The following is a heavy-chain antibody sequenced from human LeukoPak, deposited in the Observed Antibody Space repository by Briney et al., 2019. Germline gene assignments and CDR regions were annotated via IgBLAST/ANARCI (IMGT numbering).Heavy chain of an antibody. V-gene: IGHV1-2*02. CDR3: ARANFLYCSSTTCLFDY. D-gene: IGHD2-2*01. CDR1: GYTFTNY. Sequence: ASVKVSCKASGYTFTNYMHWVRQAPGQGFEWMGWINPNDGDTNYAQKFQGRVTMTRDTSISTAHMEVSRLRSDDTAVYYCARANFLYCSSTTCLFDYWGQGTLVTVSS. CDR2: INPNDGDT. J-gene: IGHJ4*02.